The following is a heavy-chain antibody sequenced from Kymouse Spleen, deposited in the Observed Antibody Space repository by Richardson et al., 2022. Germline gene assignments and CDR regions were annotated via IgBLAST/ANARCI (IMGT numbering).Heavy chain of an antibody. CDR3: TRHGAGTTPFDY. CDR2: IRSKANSYAT. J-gene: IGHJ4*02. V-gene: IGHV3-73*02. Sequence: EVQLVESGGGLVQPGGSLKLSCAASGFTFSGSAMHWVRQASGKGLEWVGRIRSKANSYATAYAASVKGRFTISRDDSKNTAYLQMNSLKTEDTAVYYCTRHGAGTTPFDYWGQGTLVTVSS. CDR1: GFTFSGSA. D-gene: IGHD1-7*01.